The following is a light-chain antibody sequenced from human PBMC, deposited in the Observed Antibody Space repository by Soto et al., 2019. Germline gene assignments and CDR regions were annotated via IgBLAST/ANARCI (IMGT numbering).Light chain of an antibody. CDR3: QQADSFPRT. Sequence: DIQMTQSPSSVSASVGDRVTITCRASQRISNWLAWYQQKPGKAPRLLIYSASTLQSGVPSRFSGSGSGTECTLTISSLQPEDFATYYCQQADSFPRTFGQGTKLEIK. CDR1: QRISNW. V-gene: IGKV1-12*01. J-gene: IGKJ2*01. CDR2: SAS.